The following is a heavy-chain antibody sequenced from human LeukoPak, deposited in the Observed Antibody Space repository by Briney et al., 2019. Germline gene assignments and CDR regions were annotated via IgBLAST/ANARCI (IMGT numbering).Heavy chain of an antibody. CDR3: ARAIGDGSYPDAFDI. D-gene: IGHD1-26*01. CDR2: IIPVFGSA. J-gene: IGHJ3*02. Sequence: SVKVSCKASGGTFSTFAISWVRQAPGQGLEWMGGIIPVFGSANYVQKFQDRVTISADESTSTAYMELSSLRSEDTAVYYCARAIGDGSYPDAFDIWGQGTMVTVSS. V-gene: IGHV1-69*01. CDR1: GGTFSTFA.